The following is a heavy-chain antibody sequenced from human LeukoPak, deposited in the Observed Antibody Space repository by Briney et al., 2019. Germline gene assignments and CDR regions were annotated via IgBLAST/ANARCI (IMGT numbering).Heavy chain of an antibody. Sequence: PGGSLRLSCAASGFSLSSFNMNWVRQAPGKGPEWISYITILSTTISYSDSVKGRFTISRDNAKNSLYLQMNSLRAEDTAVYYCVRDHFYAFDYWGQGTLSPSPQ. CDR3: VRDHFYAFDY. CDR2: ITILSTTI. CDR1: GFSLSSFN. V-gene: IGHV3-48*04. D-gene: IGHD2/OR15-2a*01. J-gene: IGHJ4*02.